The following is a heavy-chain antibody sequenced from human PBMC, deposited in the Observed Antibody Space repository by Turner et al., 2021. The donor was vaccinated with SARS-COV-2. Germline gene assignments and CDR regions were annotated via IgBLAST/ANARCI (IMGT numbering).Heavy chain of an antibody. Sequence: QVQLVQSGAEVKKPGASVRVSCKTSGYNFTGYYMHWVRQGPRQGLEWMGWINPSSGDEMSARKFQGRLNIASDTSMTTVYMHLSGLTFDDTAVYYCARFSEYWGQGTLVTVSS. CDR2: INPSSGDE. V-gene: IGHV1-2*02. CDR1: GYNFTGYY. J-gene: IGHJ4*02. CDR3: ARFSEY.